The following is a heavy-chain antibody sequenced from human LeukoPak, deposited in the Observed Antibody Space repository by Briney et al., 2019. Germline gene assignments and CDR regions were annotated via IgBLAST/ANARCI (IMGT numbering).Heavy chain of an antibody. J-gene: IGHJ4*02. Sequence: LRLSCAASGFTFSSYAMHWVRQAPGKGLEWVSGISWNSVSIGYADSVKGRFTISRDNSKNTLFLQMNSLRAEDTAVYYCVKLSYDFWSGSFDSWGQGTLVTVSS. CDR3: VKLSYDFWSGSFDS. V-gene: IGHV3-9*01. CDR2: ISWNSVSI. D-gene: IGHD3-3*01. CDR1: GFTFSSYA.